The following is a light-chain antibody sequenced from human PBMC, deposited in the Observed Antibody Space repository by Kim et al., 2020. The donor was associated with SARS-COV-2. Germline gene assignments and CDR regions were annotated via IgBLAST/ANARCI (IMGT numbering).Light chain of an antibody. J-gene: IGLJ2*01. CDR2: GKN. CDR1: SLRSYY. CDR3: NSRDSSGTHLV. V-gene: IGLV3-19*01. Sequence: SSELTQDPAVSVALGQTVRITCQGDSLRSYYASWYQQKPGQAPVLVIYGKNNRPSGIPDRFSGSSSGNTASWTITGAQAEDEADYYCNSRDSSGTHLVFG.